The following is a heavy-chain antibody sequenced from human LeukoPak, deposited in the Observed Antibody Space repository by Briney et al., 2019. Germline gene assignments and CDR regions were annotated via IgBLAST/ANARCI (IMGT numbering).Heavy chain of an antibody. CDR3: VRSGGARVFDS. V-gene: IGHV4-39*07. Sequence: PSETLPLTCTVSGDSISTDSYWGWIRQPPGKELEWLAGVYYTGSTHYNPSLKSRVTISVDTSKNQFSLKVTFVTAADTAVYYCVRSGGARVFDSWGQGTIVTVSS. CDR2: VYYTGST. CDR1: GDSISTDSY. J-gene: IGHJ3*02. D-gene: IGHD2-15*01.